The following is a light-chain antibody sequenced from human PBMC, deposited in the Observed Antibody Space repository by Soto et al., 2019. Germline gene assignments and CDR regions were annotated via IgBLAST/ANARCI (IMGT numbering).Light chain of an antibody. CDR1: QDISNY. Sequence: DLPMTQSPSSLSASVGDRVTITCQASQDISNYLNWYQQKPGKAPKLLIYDASNLETGVPSRFSGSGSGTDFTFTISSLQPEDIATYYCQQYDNPMYTFGQGTKLEIK. V-gene: IGKV1-33*01. CDR3: QQYDNPMYT. J-gene: IGKJ2*01. CDR2: DAS.